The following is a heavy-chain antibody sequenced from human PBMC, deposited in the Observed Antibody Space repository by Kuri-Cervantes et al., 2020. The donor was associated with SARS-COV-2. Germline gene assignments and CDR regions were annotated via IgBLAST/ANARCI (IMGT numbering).Heavy chain of an antibody. Sequence: SETLSLTCTVSGGSISGHSWIWIRQLPGKGLEWIGYIFPSASTNYNPSLESRVTFTVDMSTNQFSLKLRSVSAADTAVYYCGRGMVGAAGRAPDYWGQGTLVTVSS. D-gene: IGHD6-13*01. CDR1: GGSISGHS. V-gene: IGHV4-59*11. J-gene: IGHJ4*02. CDR3: GRGMVGAAGRAPDY. CDR2: IFPSAST.